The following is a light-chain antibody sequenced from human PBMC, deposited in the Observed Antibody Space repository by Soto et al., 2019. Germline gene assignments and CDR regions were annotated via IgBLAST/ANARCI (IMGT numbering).Light chain of an antibody. V-gene: IGLV1-51*01. CDR3: GTWDTSLSAVV. CDR2: DNN. J-gene: IGLJ2*01. Sequence: QSVLTQPPSVSAAPGQKVTISCSGGSSNIGNNYLSWYQHLPGTAPKLLIYDNNERPSGIPDRFSGSKSGTSATLGITGLQNGDEADYYCGTWDTSLSAVVFGGGTKVTVL. CDR1: SSNIGNNY.